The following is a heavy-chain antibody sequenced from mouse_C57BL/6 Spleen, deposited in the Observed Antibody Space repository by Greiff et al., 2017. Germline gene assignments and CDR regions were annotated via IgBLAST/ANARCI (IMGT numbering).Heavy chain of an antibody. V-gene: IGHV5-15*01. J-gene: IGHJ2*01. CDR1: GFTFSDYG. CDR3: ARVVPYYFDY. D-gene: IGHD1-1*02. CDR2: ISNLAYSI. Sequence: EVQGVESGGGLVQPGGSLKLSCAASGFTFSDYGMAWVRQAPRKGPEWVAFISNLAYSIYYADTVTGRFTISRENAKNTLYLEMSSLRSEDTAMYYCARVVPYYFDYWGQGTTLTVSS.